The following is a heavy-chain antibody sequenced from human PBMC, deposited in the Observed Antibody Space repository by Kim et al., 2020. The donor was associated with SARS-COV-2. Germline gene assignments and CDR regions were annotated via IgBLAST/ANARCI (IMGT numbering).Heavy chain of an antibody. D-gene: IGHD4-17*01. CDR3: ARDQDYGDSTGAFDI. Sequence: SETLSLTCTVSGGSISSGGYYWSWIRQHPGKGLEWIGYIYYSGSTYYNPSLKSRVTISVDTSKNQFSLKLSSVTAADTAVYYCARDQDYGDSTGAFDIWGQGTMVTVSS. CDR2: IYYSGST. J-gene: IGHJ3*02. CDR1: GGSISSGGYY. V-gene: IGHV4-31*03.